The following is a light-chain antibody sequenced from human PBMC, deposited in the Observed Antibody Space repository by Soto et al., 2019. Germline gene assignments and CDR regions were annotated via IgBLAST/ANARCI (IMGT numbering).Light chain of an antibody. CDR2: LNSDGRH. V-gene: IGLV4-69*01. Sequence: QLVRTQSPSASASLGASVKLTCTLSSGHRTYAIAWHQQQPEKGPRYLMNLNSDGRHTKGDGIPDRFSGSSSGTERYLTISSLQSEDEADYYCQTWGTGLLVFGGGTKVTVL. J-gene: IGLJ2*01. CDR3: QTWGTGLLV. CDR1: SGHRTYA.